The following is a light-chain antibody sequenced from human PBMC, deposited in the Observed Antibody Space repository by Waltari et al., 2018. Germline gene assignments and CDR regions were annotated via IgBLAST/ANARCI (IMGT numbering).Light chain of an antibody. J-gene: IGKJ1*01. CDR3: QQYQTFRT. CDR1: QTKSTW. CDR2: DAS. V-gene: IGKV1-5*01. Sequence: IQMTQSPSTLSPSVADIVTITCRASQTKSTWLAGYQHKPGQAPKLLIYDASTIQSGVPSRFSGSGSGTEFSLTISTLQPDDFATYYCQQYQTFRTFGRGTRVELK.